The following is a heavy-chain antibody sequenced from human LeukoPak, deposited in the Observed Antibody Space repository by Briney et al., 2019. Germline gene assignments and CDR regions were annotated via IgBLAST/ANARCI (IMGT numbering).Heavy chain of an antibody. CDR1: GGSFSGYY. CDR3: ARERRNIVVVPAAIRWFDP. CDR2: INHSGST. V-gene: IGHV4-34*01. D-gene: IGHD2-2*02. Sequence: PSETLSLTCTVYGGSFSGYYWSWIRQPPGKGLEWIGEINHSGSTNYNPSLKSRVTISVDTSKNQFSLKLSSVTAADTAVYYCARERRNIVVVPAAIRWFDPWGQGTLVTVSS. J-gene: IGHJ5*02.